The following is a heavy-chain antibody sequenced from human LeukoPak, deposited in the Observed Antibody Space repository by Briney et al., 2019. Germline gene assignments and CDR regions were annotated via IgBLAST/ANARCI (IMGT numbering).Heavy chain of an antibody. D-gene: IGHD3-3*01. CDR1: GFTFSSYI. Sequence: PGGSLRLSCAASGFTFSSYIMNWVRQAPGKGLEWVSSISSSNTYIYYADSVKGRFTISRDNAKNSLYLQMNSLRAEDTAVYYCARAVTGQLGGCFWSGYSEWFDPWGQGTLVTVSS. V-gene: IGHV3-21*01. CDR2: ISSSNTYI. J-gene: IGHJ5*02. CDR3: ARAVTGQLGGCFWSGYSEWFDP.